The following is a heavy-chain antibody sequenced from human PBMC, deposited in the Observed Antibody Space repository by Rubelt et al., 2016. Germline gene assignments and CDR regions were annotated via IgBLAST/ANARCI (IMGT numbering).Heavy chain of an antibody. D-gene: IGHD6-13*01. CDR3: ARGSSSAAEYFQH. Sequence: ESGGGVVQPGRSLRLSCAASGFTFSVYAVHWVRQAPGKGLEWVAVISYDGSNKYYADSVKGRFTISRDNSKNTLYLQMNSLRAEDTAVYYCARGSSSAAEYFQHWGQGTLVTVSS. J-gene: IGHJ1*01. V-gene: IGHV3-30*04. CDR1: GFTFSVYA. CDR2: ISYDGSNK.